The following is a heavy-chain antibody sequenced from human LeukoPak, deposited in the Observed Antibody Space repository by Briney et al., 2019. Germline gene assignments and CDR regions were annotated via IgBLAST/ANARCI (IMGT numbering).Heavy chain of an antibody. V-gene: IGHV1-3*01. CDR3: ARGSKDGSIAARRTTPSIDY. CDR2: INAGNGNT. Sequence: ASVKVSCKASGYTFTSYAMHWVRQAPRQRLEWMGWINAGNGNTKYSQKFQGRVTITRNTSISTAYMELSSLRSEDTAVYYCARGSKDGSIAARRTTPSIDYWGQGTLVTVSS. D-gene: IGHD6-6*01. CDR1: GYTFTSYA. J-gene: IGHJ4*02.